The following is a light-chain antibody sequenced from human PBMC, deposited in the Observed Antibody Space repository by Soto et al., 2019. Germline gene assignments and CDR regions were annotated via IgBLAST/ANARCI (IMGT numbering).Light chain of an antibody. V-gene: IGLV3-1*01. J-gene: IGLJ2*01. Sequence: SYELTQPPSVSVSPGQTASITCSGDKLGAKYACWYQQKPRQSPVLVIYQDSKRPTGIPERFSGSNSGNTATLSIGGTQAMDEADYYCQAWDSSTAVFGGGTKLTVL. CDR2: QDS. CDR1: KLGAKY. CDR3: QAWDSSTAV.